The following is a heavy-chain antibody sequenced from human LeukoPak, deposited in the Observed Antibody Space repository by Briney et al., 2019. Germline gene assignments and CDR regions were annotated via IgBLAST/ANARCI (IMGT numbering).Heavy chain of an antibody. CDR3: ARVKYRSSWYEGDRFDP. CDR1: GGSFSGYY. CDR2: INHSGST. Sequence: SETLSLTCAVYGGSFSGYYWSWIRQPPGKGLEWIGEINHSGSTNYNPSLKSRVTISVDTSKNQFSLKLSSVTAADTAVYYCARVKYRSSWYEGDRFDPWGQGTLVTVSS. D-gene: IGHD6-13*01. J-gene: IGHJ5*02. V-gene: IGHV4-34*01.